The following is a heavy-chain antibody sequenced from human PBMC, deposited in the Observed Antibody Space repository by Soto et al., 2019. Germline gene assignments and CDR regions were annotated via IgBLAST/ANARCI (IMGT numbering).Heavy chain of an antibody. CDR1: GFTFSSYA. V-gene: IGHV3-23*01. J-gene: IGHJ5*02. D-gene: IGHD2-8*01. CDR3: AKGPLQSTSPVNRLDP. Sequence: GGSLRLSCAASGFTFSSYAMSWVRQAPGEGLEWISIISGSGGATEYADSVRGRFSISRDNSKNTLYLQMNSLRGEDTAVYYCAKGPLQSTSPVNRLDPWGQGTLVTVSS. CDR2: ISGSGGAT.